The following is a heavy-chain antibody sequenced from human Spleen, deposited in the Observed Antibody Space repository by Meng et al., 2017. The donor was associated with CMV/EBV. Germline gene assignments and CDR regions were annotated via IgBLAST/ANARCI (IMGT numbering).Heavy chain of an antibody. CDR3: ARVGLGMDV. V-gene: IGHV3-9*01. CDR2: ISWNSGSK. Sequence: SLKISCAASGFTFDDYSMHWVRQAPGKGLEWVSGISWNSGSKGYADSVKGLFSISRDNAKNSLYLQMDSLRAEDTALYYCARVGLGMDVWGQGTTVTVSS. CDR1: GFTFDDYS. J-gene: IGHJ6*02.